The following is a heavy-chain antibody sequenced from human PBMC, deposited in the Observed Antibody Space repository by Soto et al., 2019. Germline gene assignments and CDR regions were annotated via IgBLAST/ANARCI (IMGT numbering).Heavy chain of an antibody. CDR2: IYYSGST. CDR1: GGSISSGGYY. Sequence: SETLSLTCTVSGGSISSGGYYWSWIRQHPGKGLEWIGYIYYSGSTYYNPSLKSRVTISVDTSKNQFSLKLSSVTAADTAVYYCARGKFFYGSGSNPGTLDYWGQGTLVTVSS. J-gene: IGHJ4*02. CDR3: ARGKFFYGSGSNPGTLDY. D-gene: IGHD3-10*01. V-gene: IGHV4-31*03.